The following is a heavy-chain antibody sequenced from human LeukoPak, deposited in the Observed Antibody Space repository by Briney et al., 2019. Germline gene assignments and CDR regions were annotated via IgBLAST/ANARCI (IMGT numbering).Heavy chain of an antibody. CDR3: VRGTGY. CDR1: GFAFSTYV. J-gene: IGHJ4*02. CDR2: ISSNGDNT. Sequence: GGSLRLSCSVSGFAFSTYVMHWVRQAPGKGLEYVSAISSNGDNTYYADSVKGRFAISRDNSKNTLYLQMSSLRADDTAVYYCVRGTGYWGQGTLVTVSS. V-gene: IGHV3-64D*06.